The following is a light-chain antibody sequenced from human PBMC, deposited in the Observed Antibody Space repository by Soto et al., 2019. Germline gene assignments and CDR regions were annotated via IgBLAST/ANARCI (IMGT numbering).Light chain of an antibody. J-gene: IGKJ4*01. Sequence: DIVMTQSPDSPAVSLGERATINCKSSQSVLYSSNNKNYLAWYQQKPGQPPKLLIYWASTRESGVPDRFSGSGSGTDFTLTISSLQAEDVAVYYCQQYYGTPLTFGGGTKVEIK. CDR3: QQYYGTPLT. V-gene: IGKV4-1*01. CDR1: QSVLYSSNNKNY. CDR2: WAS.